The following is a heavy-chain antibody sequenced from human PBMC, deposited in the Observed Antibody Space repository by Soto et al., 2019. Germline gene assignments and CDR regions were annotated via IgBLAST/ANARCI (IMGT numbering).Heavy chain of an antibody. J-gene: IGHJ4*02. CDR1: GDTFSSHL. D-gene: IGHD2-15*01. CDR2: ILHIFDTP. Sequence: QVQLVQSGAEVKKPGSSVKVSCKASGDTFSSHLISWVRQAPGQGLEWMGGILHIFDTPKYAQRFQGRVTFTADESSSTASMELRSLTSEDTAVYYCATDHCSGGACYEDHFHYWGQGTLVTVSS. CDR3: ATDHCSGGACYEDHFHY. V-gene: IGHV1-69*01.